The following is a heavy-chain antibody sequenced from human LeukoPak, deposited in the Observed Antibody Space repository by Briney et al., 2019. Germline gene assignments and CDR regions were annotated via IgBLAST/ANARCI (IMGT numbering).Heavy chain of an antibody. CDR2: IYYTGDN. Sequence: PSGTLSLTCTVSGGSFSNSYWSWIRQPPGKTLEWIGYIYYTGDNDYNPSLKSRVTMSVDTSKSHLSLKPTSVTAADTAVYYYAGSGYDLFDYWGQGTLVTVSS. D-gene: IGHD5-12*01. CDR1: GGSFSNSY. CDR3: AGSGYDLFDY. V-gene: IGHV4-59*04. J-gene: IGHJ4*02.